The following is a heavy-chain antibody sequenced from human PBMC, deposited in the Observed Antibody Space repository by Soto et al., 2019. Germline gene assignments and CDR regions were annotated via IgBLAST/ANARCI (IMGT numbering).Heavy chain of an antibody. CDR2: LIPLFGTT. V-gene: IGHV1-69*06. Sequence: QVQLVQSGAEVKKPGSSVKVSCEASGGTFSGHAISWVRQAPGQGPEWMGGLIPLFGTTQNAQNFQDRLTITAEKSTSTAYMELTSLRFEDTAIYYCARGPNWGYRFDSWGQGTLVTVSS. D-gene: IGHD7-27*01. CDR3: ARGPNWGYRFDS. CDR1: GGTFSGHA. J-gene: IGHJ4*02.